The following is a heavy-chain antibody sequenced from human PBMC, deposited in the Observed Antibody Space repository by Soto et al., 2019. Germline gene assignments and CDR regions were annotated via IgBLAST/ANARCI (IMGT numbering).Heavy chain of an antibody. CDR2: IYPGDSDT. Sequence: GEALKSSGKGSGYSFTTYLIGSVRQTPGKGLECLGIIYPGDSDTRYSPSFQGQLTISADKSISTAYLQWRSLKASDTAIYYCARLVGGSLTDAFDIWGQGTLATVSS. J-gene: IGHJ3*02. V-gene: IGHV5-51*01. CDR3: ARLVGGSLTDAFDI. D-gene: IGHD1-26*01. CDR1: GYSFTTYL.